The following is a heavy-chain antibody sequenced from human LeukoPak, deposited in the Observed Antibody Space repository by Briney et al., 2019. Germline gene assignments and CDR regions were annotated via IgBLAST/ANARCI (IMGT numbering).Heavy chain of an antibody. D-gene: IGHD3-22*01. CDR2: IIPIFGTA. CDR1: GGTFSSYA. Sequence: GASVNVSCKASGGTFSSYAISWVRQAPGQGLEWMGGIIPIFGTANYAQKFQGRVTITADESTSTAYMELSSLRSEDTAVYYCARGYYDSSGLNWFDPWGQGTLVTVSS. V-gene: IGHV1-69*13. J-gene: IGHJ5*02. CDR3: ARGYYDSSGLNWFDP.